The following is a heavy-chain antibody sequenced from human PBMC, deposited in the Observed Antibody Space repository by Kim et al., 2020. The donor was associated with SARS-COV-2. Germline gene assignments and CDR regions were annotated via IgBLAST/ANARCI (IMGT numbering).Heavy chain of an antibody. J-gene: IGHJ4*02. CDR2: IVPLIGTP. Sequence: SVKVSCKASGDSFNSYVFSWVLQAPGQGLEWMGGIVPLIGTPDYAQTFQGRLTITADESTNTAYMELSNLKSEDTAIYYCARDLYYWGQGTLVTVSS. CDR3: ARDLYY. V-gene: IGHV1-69*13. CDR1: GDSFNSYV.